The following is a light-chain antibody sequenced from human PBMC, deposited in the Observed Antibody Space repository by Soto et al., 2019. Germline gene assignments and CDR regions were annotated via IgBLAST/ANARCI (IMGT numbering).Light chain of an antibody. V-gene: IGLV2-23*01. CDR3: CSYAGSVTWV. J-gene: IGLJ3*02. CDR2: EGS. Sequence: QSALTQPASVSGSPGQSITISCTGTSSDVGSYNLVSWYQHHPGKAPKLMIYEGSERPSGVSNRLSGSKSGNTASLTISGLQAEDEADYYCCSYAGSVTWVFGGGTKVTVL. CDR1: SSDVGSYNL.